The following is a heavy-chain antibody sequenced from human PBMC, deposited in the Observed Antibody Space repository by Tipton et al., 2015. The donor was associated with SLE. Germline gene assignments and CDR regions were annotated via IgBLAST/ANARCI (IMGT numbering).Heavy chain of an antibody. CDR1: GFTFRNYE. D-gene: IGHD6-19*01. V-gene: IGHV3-48*03. J-gene: IGHJ4*02. CDR2: INSGSTTI. Sequence: SLRLSCIASGFTFRNYEMHWVRQAPGRGLEWISYINSGSTTIFNTDSVKGRFTISRDNAKDSLYLQMNSLRAEDTAVYYCAREGYSSGCFDYWGQGTLVTVSS. CDR3: AREGYSSGCFDY.